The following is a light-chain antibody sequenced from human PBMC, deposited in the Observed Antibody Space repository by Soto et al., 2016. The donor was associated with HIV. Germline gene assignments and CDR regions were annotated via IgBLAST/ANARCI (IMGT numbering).Light chain of an antibody. CDR2: DNR. J-gene: IGLJ2*01. Sequence: SYILTQTPSVSVAPGQTARIPCGGDNLGIKNVHRYQQMAGQAPVLVVYDNRDRPSGIPERFSGSKSGNTATLTINRVEAGDEADYFCQVWDAAHDLLVVFGGGTKLTVL. V-gene: IGLV3-21*02. CDR1: NLGIKN. CDR3: QVWDAAHDLLVV.